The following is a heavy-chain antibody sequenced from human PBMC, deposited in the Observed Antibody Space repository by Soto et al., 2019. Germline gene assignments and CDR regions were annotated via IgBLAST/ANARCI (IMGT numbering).Heavy chain of an antibody. J-gene: IGHJ6*02. CDR2: IRSKAYGGTT. CDR1: GFTFGDYA. V-gene: IGHV3-49*04. Sequence: GGSLRLSCTASGFTFGDYAMSWVRQAPGKGLEWVGFIRSKAYGGTTEYAASVKGRFTISRDDSKSIAYLQMNSLKTEDTAVYYCTRDTPPNYSSAHYYYGMDVWGQGTTVTVSS. CDR3: TRDTPPNYSSAHYYYGMDV. D-gene: IGHD6-19*01.